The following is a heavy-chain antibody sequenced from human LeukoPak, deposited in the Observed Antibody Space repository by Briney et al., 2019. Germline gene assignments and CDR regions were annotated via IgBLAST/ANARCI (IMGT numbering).Heavy chain of an antibody. Sequence: ASVQVSCKASGYTFTSYDISWVRQATGQGLEWMGWVNPNSGNTDYAQKFQGRVTITRNTSISTAYMELSSLSSEDTAVYYCAREGCSGGSCYLGYWGQGTLVTVSS. CDR1: GYTFTSYD. V-gene: IGHV1-8*03. J-gene: IGHJ4*02. CDR3: AREGCSGGSCYLGY. CDR2: VNPNSGNT. D-gene: IGHD2-15*01.